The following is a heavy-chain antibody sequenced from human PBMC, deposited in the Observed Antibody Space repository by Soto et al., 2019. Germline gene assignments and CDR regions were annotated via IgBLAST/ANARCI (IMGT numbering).Heavy chain of an antibody. CDR1: GFTFSNFW. CDR2: IRQDGGEK. Sequence: GGSLRLSCAASGFTFSNFWMNWVRQAPGKGLEWVANIRQDGGEKFYVDSVRGRFTISRDNSKNSLYLQMNSLRAEDTAVYYCARDLNEVGLVPRYWGQGTLVTVSS. CDR3: ARDLNEVGLVPRY. J-gene: IGHJ4*02. V-gene: IGHV3-7*03.